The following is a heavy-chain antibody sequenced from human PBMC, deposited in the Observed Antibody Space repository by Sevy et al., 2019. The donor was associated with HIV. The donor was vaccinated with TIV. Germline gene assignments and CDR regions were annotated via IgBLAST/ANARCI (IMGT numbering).Heavy chain of an antibody. V-gene: IGHV1-24*01. CDR2: FDPEDGET. CDR1: GYTLTELS. D-gene: IGHD3-10*01. Sequence: ASVKVSCKVSGYTLTELSMHWVRQAPGKGLEWMGGFDPEDGETIYAQKFQGRVTMTEDTSTDTAYMELSSLRSEDTAVYYCATAYGPWIYFDYWGQGTLVTVSS. CDR3: ATAYGPWIYFDY. J-gene: IGHJ4*02.